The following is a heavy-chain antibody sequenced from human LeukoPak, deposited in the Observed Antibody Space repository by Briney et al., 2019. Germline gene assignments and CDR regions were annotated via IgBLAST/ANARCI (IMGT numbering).Heavy chain of an antibody. V-gene: IGHV1-18*04. J-gene: IGHJ2*01. Sequence: ASVKVSCKTSGYMFTANYIHWVRQAPGQGLEWMGWISTYNGNTNYAQKFQGRVTLTTDTSTSTAFMDLRSLRSDDTAVYHCARVAIGSWYFDLWGRGTLVTVSS. CDR3: ARVAIGSWYFDL. D-gene: IGHD2-15*01. CDR1: GYMFTANY. CDR2: ISTYNGNT.